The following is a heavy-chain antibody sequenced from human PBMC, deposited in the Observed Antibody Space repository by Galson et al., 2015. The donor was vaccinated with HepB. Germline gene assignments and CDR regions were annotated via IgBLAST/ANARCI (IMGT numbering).Heavy chain of an antibody. D-gene: IGHD3-10*01. V-gene: IGHV3-53*04. J-gene: IGHJ4*02. CDR1: GFTVSSNY. Sequence: SLRLSCAASGFTVSSNYMSWVRQAPGKGLEWVSVIYSGGSTYYADSVKGRFTISRHDSKNTLYLQMNSLRAEDTAVYYCARDSAYGSWSDFDYWGQGTLVTVSS. CDR2: IYSGGST. CDR3: ARDSAYGSWSDFDY.